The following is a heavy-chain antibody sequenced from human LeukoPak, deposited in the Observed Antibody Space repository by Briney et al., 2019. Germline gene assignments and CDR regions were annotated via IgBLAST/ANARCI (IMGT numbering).Heavy chain of an antibody. CDR3: AREGVCDFMDCFDL. J-gene: IGHJ5*02. V-gene: IGHV3-48*03. CDR1: GFTFSSYE. D-gene: IGHD2-21*02. Sequence: PGRSLRLSCAASGFTFSSYEMNWVRQAPGKGLEWVSYITSSGHTIYYADSVRGRFTVSRDNAKNSLYLQMNSLRAEDTAVYYCAREGVCDFMDCFDLWGQGTLVTVSS. CDR2: ITSSGHTI.